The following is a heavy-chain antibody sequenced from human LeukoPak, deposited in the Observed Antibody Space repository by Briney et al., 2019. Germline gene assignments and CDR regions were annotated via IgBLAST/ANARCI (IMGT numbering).Heavy chain of an antibody. J-gene: IGHJ6*02. Sequence: GESLKISCKGSGYSFTSYWIGWVRQMPGKGLEWMGIIYPGDSDTRYSPSFQGQVTISADKSISTAYLQWSSLKASDTAMYYCARLATTGSHNWNYVYYGMDVWGQGTAITVSS. CDR1: GYSFTSYW. CDR3: ARLATTGSHNWNYVYYGMDV. CDR2: IYPGDSDT. V-gene: IGHV5-51*01. D-gene: IGHD1-20*01.